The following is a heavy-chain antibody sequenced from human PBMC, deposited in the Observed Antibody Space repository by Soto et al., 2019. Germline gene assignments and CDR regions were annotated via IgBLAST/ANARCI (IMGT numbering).Heavy chain of an antibody. V-gene: IGHV4-59*01. CDR2: IYYSGST. D-gene: IGHD6-19*01. J-gene: IGHJ4*02. CDR1: GGSISSYY. Sequence: PSETLSLTCTVSGGSISSYYWSWIRQPPGKGLEWIGYIYYSGSTNYNPSLKSRVTISVDTSKNQFSLKLSSVTAADTAVYYCARDPEDSSGWSFYDYWGQGTLVTVS. CDR3: ARDPEDSSGWSFYDY.